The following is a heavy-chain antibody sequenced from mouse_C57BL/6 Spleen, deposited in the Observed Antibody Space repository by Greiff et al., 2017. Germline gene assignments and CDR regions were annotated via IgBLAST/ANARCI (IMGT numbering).Heavy chain of an antibody. V-gene: IGHV1-72*01. D-gene: IGHD2-4*01. CDR3: ARNYDYFDY. CDR2: IEPNSGGT. Sequence: QVQLKQPGAELVKPGASVKLSCKASGYTFTSYWMHWVKQRPGRGLEWIGRIEPNSGGTKYNEKFKSKATLTVDKPSSTAYMQLSSLTSEDSAVYYCARNYDYFDYWGQGTTLTVSS. CDR1: GYTFTSYW. J-gene: IGHJ2*01.